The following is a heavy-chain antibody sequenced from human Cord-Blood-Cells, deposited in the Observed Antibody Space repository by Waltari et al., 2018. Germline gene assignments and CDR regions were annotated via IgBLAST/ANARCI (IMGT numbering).Heavy chain of an antibody. CDR3: ARIFFKFAAAGIWGPYYYYGMDV. Sequence: GQGLEWMGGIIPIFGTANYAQKFQGRVTITADKSTSTAYMELSSLRSEDTAVYYCARIFFKFAAAGIWGPYYYYGMDVWGQGTTVTVSS. CDR2: IIPIFGTA. D-gene: IGHD6-13*01. J-gene: IGHJ6*02. V-gene: IGHV1-69*06.